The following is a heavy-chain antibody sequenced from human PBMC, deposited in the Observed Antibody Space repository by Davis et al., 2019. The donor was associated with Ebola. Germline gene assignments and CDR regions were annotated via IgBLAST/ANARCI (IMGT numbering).Heavy chain of an antibody. V-gene: IGHV3-21*04. CDR1: GFTFSSYS. J-gene: IGHJ4*02. Sequence: GESLKISCAASGFTFSSYSMNWVRQAPGKGLEWVSSISSSSSYIYYADSVKGRFTISRDNAKNSLYLQMNSLRAADTAVYYCARDRRYYYDSSGYYSNDYWGQGTLVTVSS. D-gene: IGHD3-22*01. CDR3: ARDRRYYYDSSGYYSNDY. CDR2: ISSSSSYI.